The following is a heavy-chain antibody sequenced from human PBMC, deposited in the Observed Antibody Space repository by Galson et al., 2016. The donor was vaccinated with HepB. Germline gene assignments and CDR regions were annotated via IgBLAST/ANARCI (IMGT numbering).Heavy chain of an antibody. D-gene: IGHD1-7*01. V-gene: IGHV1-8*01. CDR3: AGGRIGTTRGPFFY. J-gene: IGHJ4*02. CDR2: MNPKSRNT. Sequence: VKVSCKASGYTFTNYDINWVRQATGQGLEWMGWMNPKSRNTGYAQNFQGRLTMTRNTSTSTAYMELSSLRSDDTAVYYCAGGRIGTTRGPFFYWGQGTLLTVSS. CDR1: GYTFTNYD.